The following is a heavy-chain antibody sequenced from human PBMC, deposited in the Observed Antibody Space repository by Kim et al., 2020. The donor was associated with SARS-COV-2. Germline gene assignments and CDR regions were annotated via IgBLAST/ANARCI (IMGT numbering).Heavy chain of an antibody. V-gene: IGHV3-33*06. Sequence: GGSLRLSCAASGFTFSSYGMHWVRQAPGKGLEWVAVIWYDGSNKYYADSVKGRFTISRDNSKNTLYLQMNSLRAEDTAVYYCAKARGYRAASQYYFDYWGQGTLVTVSS. CDR3: AKARGYRAASQYYFDY. CDR2: IWYDGSNK. CDR1: GFTFSSYG. D-gene: IGHD6-13*01. J-gene: IGHJ4*02.